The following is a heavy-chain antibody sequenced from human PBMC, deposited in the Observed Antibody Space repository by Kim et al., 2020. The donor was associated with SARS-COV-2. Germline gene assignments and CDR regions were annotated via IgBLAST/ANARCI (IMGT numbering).Heavy chain of an antibody. V-gene: IGHV1-3*01. D-gene: IGHD3-10*01. J-gene: IGHJ5*02. Sequence: ASVKVSCKASGYTFTSYAMHWVRQAPGQRLEWMGWINAGNGNTKYSQKFQGRVTITRDTSASTAYMELSSLRSEDTAVYYCARDRELLWFGELSLPGGPWGQGTLVTVSS. CDR1: GYTFTSYA. CDR3: ARDRELLWFGELSLPGGP. CDR2: INAGNGNT.